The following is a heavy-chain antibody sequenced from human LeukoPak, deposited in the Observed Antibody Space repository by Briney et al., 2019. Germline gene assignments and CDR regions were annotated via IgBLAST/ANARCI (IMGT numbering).Heavy chain of an antibody. CDR2: ISIGGDT. J-gene: IGHJ4*02. V-gene: IGHV3-23*02. Sequence: GGSLRLSCAASGFTFSSYAMHWVRQAPGKGLEWVSTISIGGDTYYGDSVKGRSAISRDESTNTLSLHLDSLRVEDMGVYYCALLSGGTFDYWGQGTQVTVAS. D-gene: IGHD2/OR15-2a*01. CDR1: GFTFSSYA. CDR3: ALLSGGTFDY.